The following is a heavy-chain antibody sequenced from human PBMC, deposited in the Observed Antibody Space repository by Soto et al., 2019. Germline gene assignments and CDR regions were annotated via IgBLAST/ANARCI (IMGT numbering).Heavy chain of an antibody. Sequence: PSETLSLTCSVFGDSISNHYWSWIRQPAGKGLEWIGRIYNSGTTNYNPSLESRVTMSVDPSKNQISLKSSSATAADTAMYYCARGPYCGDKCHFAYWGQGALVTVSS. CDR2: IYNSGTT. CDR1: GDSISNHY. J-gene: IGHJ4*02. CDR3: ARGPYCGDKCHFAY. D-gene: IGHD2-21*01. V-gene: IGHV4-4*07.